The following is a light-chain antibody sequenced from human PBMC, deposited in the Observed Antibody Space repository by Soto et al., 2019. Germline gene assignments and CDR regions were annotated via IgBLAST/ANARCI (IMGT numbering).Light chain of an antibody. V-gene: IGLV1-44*01. J-gene: IGLJ3*02. CDR2: SNN. CDR1: NSNIGSNA. Sequence: QSVLTQPPSASGTPGQRVTISCSGSNSNIGSNAVNWYQQFPGTAPKLLIDSNNQRPSGVPDRFSGSKSGTSASLAISGLQSEDEADYYCAAWDDNFWVFGGGTKLTVL. CDR3: AAWDDNFWV.